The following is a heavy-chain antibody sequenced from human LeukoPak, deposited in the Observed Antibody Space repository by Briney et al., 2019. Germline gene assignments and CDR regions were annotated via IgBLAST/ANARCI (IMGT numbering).Heavy chain of an antibody. CDR1: GYTFTGYY. V-gene: IGHV1-2*02. CDR2: INPNSGAT. Sequence: ASVKVSCKASGYTFTGYYLHWLRQAPGQGLEWMGWINPNSGATDYAQNFQGRVTMTRDTSISTAYMELSSLRSDDTALYFCAKEGVGFDPWGQGALVTVSS. J-gene: IGHJ5*02. CDR3: AKEGVGFDP.